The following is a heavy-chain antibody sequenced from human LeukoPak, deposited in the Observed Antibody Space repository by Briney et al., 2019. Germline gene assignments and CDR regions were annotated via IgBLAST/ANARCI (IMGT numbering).Heavy chain of an antibody. V-gene: IGHV3-30*03. CDR1: GFTFSSYG. J-gene: IGHJ4*02. CDR2: ISYDGSNK. D-gene: IGHD2-15*01. Sequence: GRSLRLSCAASGFTFSSYGMHWVRQAPGKGLEWVAVISYDGSNKYYADSVKGRFTISRDNSKNTLYLQMNSLRAEDTAVYYCASLGYCSGGSCFDYWGQGTLVTVSS. CDR3: ASLGYCSGGSCFDY.